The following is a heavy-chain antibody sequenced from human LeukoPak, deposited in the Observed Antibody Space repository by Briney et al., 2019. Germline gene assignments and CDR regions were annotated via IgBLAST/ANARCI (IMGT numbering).Heavy chain of an antibody. D-gene: IGHD3-10*02. CDR3: AELGITMIGGV. J-gene: IGHJ6*04. CDR1: GYTFSNYE. V-gene: IGHV3-48*03. Sequence: GGSLRLSCAASGYTFSNYEMNWVRQAPGKGLEWVSYISSNGRTIHYADSVKGRFTISRDNAKNSLYLQMNSLRAEDTAVYYCAELGITMIGGVWGKGTTVTISS. CDR2: ISSNGRTI.